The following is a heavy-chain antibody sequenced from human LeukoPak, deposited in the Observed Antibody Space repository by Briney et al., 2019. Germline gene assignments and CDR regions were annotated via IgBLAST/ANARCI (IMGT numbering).Heavy chain of an antibody. D-gene: IGHD3-3*01. J-gene: IGHJ4*02. V-gene: IGHV3-21*01. CDR3: ASPLLTIFGVVTDI. CDR2: ISSSSSYI. CDR1: GFTFSSYS. Sequence: GGSLRLSCAASGFTFSSYSMNWVRQAPGKGLEWVSSISSSSSYIYYADSVKGRFTISRDNAKNSLYLQMNSLRAEDTAVYYCASPLLTIFGVVTDIRGQGTLVTVSS.